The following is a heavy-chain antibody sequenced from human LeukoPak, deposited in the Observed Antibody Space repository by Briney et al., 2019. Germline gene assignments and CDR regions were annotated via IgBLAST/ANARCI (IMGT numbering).Heavy chain of an antibody. D-gene: IGHD3-10*02. Sequence: GGSLRLSCAASGFTFSSYAMHWVRQAPGKGLEWVALISYDGSINDYADSVKGRFTISRDNAKNSLYLQMNSLRAEDTAVYYCAELGITMIGGVWGKGTTVTISS. CDR1: GFTFSSYA. J-gene: IGHJ6*04. CDR2: ISYDGSIN. CDR3: AELGITMIGGV. V-gene: IGHV3-30*04.